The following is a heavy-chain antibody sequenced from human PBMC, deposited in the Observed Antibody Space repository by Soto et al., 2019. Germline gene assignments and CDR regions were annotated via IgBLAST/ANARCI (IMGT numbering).Heavy chain of an antibody. CDR2: INPNSGGT. D-gene: IGHD2-2*01. V-gene: IGHV1-2*02. CDR1: GYTFTGYD. J-gene: IGHJ5*02. CDR3: ARERDWCSSTSCLVNWFDP. Sequence: ASVKVSCKASGYTFTGYDMHWVRQAPGQGLEWMGWINPNSGGTNYAQKFQGRVTMTRDTSISTAYMELSRLRSDDTAVYYCARERDWCSSTSCLVNWFDPWGQGTLVTVSS.